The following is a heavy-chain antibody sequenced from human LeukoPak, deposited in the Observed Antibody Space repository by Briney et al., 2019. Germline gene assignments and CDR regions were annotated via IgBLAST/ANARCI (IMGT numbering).Heavy chain of an antibody. J-gene: IGHJ5*02. CDR2: ISAYNGNT. CDR3: ARGGYDFWSGYRWWFDP. V-gene: IGHV1-18*01. D-gene: IGHD3-3*01. Sequence: ASVKVSCKASGYTFTSYGISWVRQAPGQGLEWMGWISAYNGNTNNAQKLQGRVTMTTDTSTSTAYMELRSLRSDDTAVYYCARGGYDFWSGYRWWFDPWGQGTLVTVSP. CDR1: GYTFTSYG.